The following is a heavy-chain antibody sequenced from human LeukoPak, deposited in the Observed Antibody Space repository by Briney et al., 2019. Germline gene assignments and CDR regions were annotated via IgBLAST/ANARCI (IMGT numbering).Heavy chain of an antibody. D-gene: IGHD6-13*01. CDR1: GDSVSSNSAA. CDR3: ARSPSSSWVHFFDY. CDR2: TYYRSKWYN. J-gene: IGHJ4*02. Sequence: SQTLSPTCAISGDSVSSNSAAWNWIRQSPSRGLEWLGGTYYRSKWYNDYAVSVKSRITINPDTSKNQFSPQLNSVTPEDTAVYYCARSPSSSWVHFFDYWGQGTLVTVSS. V-gene: IGHV6-1*01.